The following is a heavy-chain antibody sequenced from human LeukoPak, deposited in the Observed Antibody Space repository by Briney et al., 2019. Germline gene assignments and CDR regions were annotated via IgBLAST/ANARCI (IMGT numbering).Heavy chain of an antibody. J-gene: IGHJ4*02. Sequence: GGALRLSCAASGFSFTSYGMHWVRQAPGKGLEWVSFISFDGSIKYYGVSVKGRFTISTDDSKNTLYLHMNSLRTEDTAVYFCAIPHGDFVYWGQGMLVTVSS. D-gene: IGHD4-17*01. CDR2: ISFDGSIK. CDR1: GFSFTSYG. V-gene: IGHV3-30*02. CDR3: AIPHGDFVY.